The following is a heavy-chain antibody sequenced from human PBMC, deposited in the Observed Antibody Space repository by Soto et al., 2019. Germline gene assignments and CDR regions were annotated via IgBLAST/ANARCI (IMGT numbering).Heavy chain of an antibody. V-gene: IGHV4-61*01. CDR3: ARGWDDILTGLDY. J-gene: IGHJ4*02. CDR1: GGYVSSGSYY. Sequence: PSETLSLTCTVSGGYVSSGSYYWSWIRQPPGKGLEWIGYIYYSGSTNYNPSLKSRVNISVDTSKNQFSLKLSSVTAADTAVYYCARGWDDILTGLDYWGQGTLVTVSS. CDR2: IYYSGST. D-gene: IGHD3-9*01.